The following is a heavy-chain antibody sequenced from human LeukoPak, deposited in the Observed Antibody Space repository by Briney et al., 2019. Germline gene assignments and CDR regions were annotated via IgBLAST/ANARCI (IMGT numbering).Heavy chain of an antibody. J-gene: IGHJ3*01. V-gene: IGHV4-4*08. Sequence: KPSETLSLTCTVSGGSITSHFWTWIRQAPGKGLEWVGYVSKSGSTNYNPSLRSRITISVDTSKNQFFLKLTSMTAADTAVYFCARDDYGVFDAFDVWGQGTVVTVSS. D-gene: IGHD3-16*01. CDR2: VSKSGST. CDR1: GGSITSHF. CDR3: ARDDYGVFDAFDV.